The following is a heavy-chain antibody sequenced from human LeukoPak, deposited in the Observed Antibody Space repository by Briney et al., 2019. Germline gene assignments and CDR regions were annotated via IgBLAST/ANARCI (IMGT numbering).Heavy chain of an antibody. CDR2: MYLSGTT. V-gene: IGHV4-4*02. CDR1: GFTFSSYSM. J-gene: IGHJ4*02. CDR3: AGLVGRYSSGLYYYYFDY. Sequence: PGGSLRLSCAASGFTFSSYSMNWVRQPPGKGLEWIGEMYLSGTTHSNPSVKSRVTISIDKSKNRFFLNLSSVTAADTAVYYCAGLVGRYSSGLYYYYFDYWGQGTLVTVSS. D-gene: IGHD3-22*01.